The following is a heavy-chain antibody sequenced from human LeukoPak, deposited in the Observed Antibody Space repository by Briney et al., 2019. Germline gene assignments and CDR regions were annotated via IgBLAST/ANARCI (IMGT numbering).Heavy chain of an antibody. CDR1: GFTFSSYG. Sequence: GGSLRLSCAASGFTFSSYGMHWVRQAPGKGLEWVAVISYDGSNKYYADSVKGRFTISRDNSKNTLFLQMNSLRAEDTAVYYCARDHHRRLYDSQARNTFDIWGQGTMVTVSS. CDR3: ARDHHRRLYDSQARNTFDI. J-gene: IGHJ3*02. CDR2: ISYDGSNK. V-gene: IGHV3-30*03. D-gene: IGHD3-22*01.